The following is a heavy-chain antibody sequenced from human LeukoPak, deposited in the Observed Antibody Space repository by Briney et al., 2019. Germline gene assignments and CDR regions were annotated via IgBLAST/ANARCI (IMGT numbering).Heavy chain of an antibody. CDR2: INPSGGST. CDR3: ARSLLMVRGVIIPPLGY. V-gene: IGHV1-46*01. CDR1: GYTSTSYY. Sequence: GASVKVSCKASGYTSTSYYMHWVRQAPGQGLEWMGIINPSGGSTSYAQKFQGRVTMTRDMSTSTVYMELSSLRSEDTAVYYCARSLLMVRGVIIPPLGYWGQGTLVTVSS. J-gene: IGHJ4*02. D-gene: IGHD3-10*01.